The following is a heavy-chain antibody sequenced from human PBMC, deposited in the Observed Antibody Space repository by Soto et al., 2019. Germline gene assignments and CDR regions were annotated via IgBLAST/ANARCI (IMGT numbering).Heavy chain of an antibody. V-gene: IGHV4-30-4*02. D-gene: IGHD3-16*01. CDR2: IFSSGTT. Sequence: SETLSLTCTVSGDSIGGGSKYGSWIPKAPGKGLEWIGYIFSSGTTYYNPSLKSRLTMSLDTSQNQFSLKLNSVTAADTAVYFCARVPSPFDFYYAMDVWGQGTTVTVSS. CDR1: GDSIGGGSKY. CDR3: ARVPSPFDFYYAMDV. J-gene: IGHJ6*02.